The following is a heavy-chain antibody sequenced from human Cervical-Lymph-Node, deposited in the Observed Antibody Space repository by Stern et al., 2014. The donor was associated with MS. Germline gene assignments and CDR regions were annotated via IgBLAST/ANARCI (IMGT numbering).Heavy chain of an antibody. V-gene: IGHV5-51*03. CDR3: ARPFVDDSHWYFDL. D-gene: IGHD1-1*01. J-gene: IGHJ2*01. CDR1: GYSFMYHW. CDR2: IYVGNSET. Sequence: MQLVQSGLEMKKPGESLKISCKGSGYSFMYHWIAWVRQMPGKGLEWMGVIYVGNSETRYSPSFRGQVTISADKSISTAYLQWTSLKASDSAMYYCARPFVDDSHWYFDLWGRGTMVSVSS.